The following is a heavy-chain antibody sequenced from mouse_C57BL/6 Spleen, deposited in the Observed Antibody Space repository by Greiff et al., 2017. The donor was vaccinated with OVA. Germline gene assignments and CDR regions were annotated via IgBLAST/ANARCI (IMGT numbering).Heavy chain of an antibody. J-gene: IGHJ3*01. CDR3: ARDWDVPPFAY. CDR1: GFTISDSG. CDR2: ISSGIRTI. Sequence: EVQVVESGGGLMKPGGSLKLSFAASGFTISDSGMHWVRQAPEKGLAWFAYISSGIRTIYYADTVTGRFTISRDNANNTLFLKMTRLRAEDTAMYYCARDWDVPPFAYWGQGTLVTVSA. D-gene: IGHD4-1*01. V-gene: IGHV5-17*01.